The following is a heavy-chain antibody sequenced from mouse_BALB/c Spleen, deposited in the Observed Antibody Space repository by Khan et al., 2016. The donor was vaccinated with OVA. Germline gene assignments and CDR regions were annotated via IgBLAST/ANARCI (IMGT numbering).Heavy chain of an antibody. Sequence: QVQLQQSGPGLVAPSQSLSITCTISGFSLTNYGVHWVRQPPGKGLEWLVLMWSDGNTTYNSTLKSRLTISKDNSKSQVFLKMNSLQTDDTAMYFCARKTHNNYNVMDYWGQGTSVTVSS. V-gene: IGHV2-6*02. CDR1: GFSLTNYG. CDR3: ARKTHNNYNVMDY. D-gene: IGHD6-1*01. J-gene: IGHJ4*01. CDR2: MWSDGNT.